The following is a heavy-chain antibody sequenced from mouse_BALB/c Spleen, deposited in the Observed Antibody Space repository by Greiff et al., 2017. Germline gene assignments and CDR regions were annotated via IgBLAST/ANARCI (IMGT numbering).Heavy chain of an antibody. J-gene: IGHJ4*01. Sequence: QVQLKESGAELAKPGASVKMSCKASGYTFTSYWMHWVKQRPGQGLEWIGYINPSTGYTEYNQKFKDKATLTADKSSSTAYMQLSSLTSEDSAVYYCAVRGNYAMDYWGQGTSVTVSS. CDR2: INPSTGYT. CDR1: GYTFTSYW. CDR3: AVRGNYAMDY. V-gene: IGHV1-7*01.